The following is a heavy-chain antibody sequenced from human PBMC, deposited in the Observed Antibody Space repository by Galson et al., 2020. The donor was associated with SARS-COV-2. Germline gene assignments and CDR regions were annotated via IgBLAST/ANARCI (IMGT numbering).Heavy chain of an antibody. CDR3: ARGGHFWSGYPADSIGYYYMDV. D-gene: IGHD3-3*02. Sequence: SVKVSCKASGGTFSSYAISWVRQAPGQGLEWMGGIIPILGIANYAQKFQGRVTITADKSTSTAYMELSSLRSEDTAVYYCARGGHFWSGYPADSIGYYYMDVWGKGTTVTVSS. J-gene: IGHJ6*03. CDR2: IIPILGIA. CDR1: GGTFSSYA. V-gene: IGHV1-69*10.